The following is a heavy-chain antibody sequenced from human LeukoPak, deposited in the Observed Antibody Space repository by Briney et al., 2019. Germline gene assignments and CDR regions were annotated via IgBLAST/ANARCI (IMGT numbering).Heavy chain of an antibody. CDR2: ISYDGGNK. D-gene: IGHD5-18*01. CDR1: GFTFSSYA. V-gene: IGHV3-30*04. J-gene: IGHJ4*02. CDR3: ARERRGYSYGYQPNYYFDY. Sequence: GGSLRLSCAASGFTFSSYAMHWVRQAPGKGLEWVAVISYDGGNKYYADSVKGRFTISRDNSKNTLYLQMNSLRAEDTAVYYCARERRGYSYGYQPNYYFDYWGQGSLVTVSS.